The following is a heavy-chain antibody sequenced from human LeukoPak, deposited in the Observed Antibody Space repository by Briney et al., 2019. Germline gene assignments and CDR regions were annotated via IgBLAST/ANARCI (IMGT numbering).Heavy chain of an antibody. D-gene: IGHD4-23*01. Sequence: ASVKLSCKASGSTFTSYGISWVRQPPGHGLEWMGWISVYNGNTNYEKKPQGRVTMTTETTTSTAYMELRSSRSDDKAAYYYEGGGPTVVTPGRAHYLDSWGQGTLVIVSS. CDR3: EGGGPTVVTPGRAHYLDS. CDR1: GSTFTSYG. CDR2: ISVYNGNT. V-gene: IGHV1-18*01. J-gene: IGHJ4*02.